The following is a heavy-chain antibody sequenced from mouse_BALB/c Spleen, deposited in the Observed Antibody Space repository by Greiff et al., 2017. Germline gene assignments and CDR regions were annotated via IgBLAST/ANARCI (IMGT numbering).Heavy chain of an antibody. CDR2: ISYDGSN. CDR1: GYSITSGYY. J-gene: IGHJ3*01. Sequence: EVQLQQSGPGLVKPSQSLSLTCSVTGYSITSGYYWNWIRQFPGNKLEWMGYISYDGSNNYNPSLKNRFSITRDTSKNQFFLKLNSVTTEDTATYYCAREGTLSGSWGQGTLVTVSA. D-gene: IGHD3-3*01. CDR3: AREGTLSGS. V-gene: IGHV3-6*02.